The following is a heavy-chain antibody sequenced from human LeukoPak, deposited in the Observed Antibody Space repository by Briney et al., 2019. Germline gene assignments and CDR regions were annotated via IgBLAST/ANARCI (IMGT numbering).Heavy chain of an antibody. V-gene: IGHV1-8*03. CDR1: GYTFTSYY. J-gene: IGHJ4*02. CDR3: TRETSSRYFDF. CDR2: MNPNSGRT. Sequence: ASVKVSCKASGYTFTSYYMHWVRQATGQGLEWMGWMNPNSGRTGYAQKFRDRISITRNTSISTAYMELSSLTSEDTGVYYCTRETSSRYFDFWGQGTLVTVSS.